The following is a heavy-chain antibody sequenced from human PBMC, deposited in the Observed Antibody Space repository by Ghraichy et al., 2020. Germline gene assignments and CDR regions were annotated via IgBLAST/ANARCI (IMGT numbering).Heavy chain of an antibody. J-gene: IGHJ4*02. Sequence: GGSLRLSCAASGFTFSSYSMNWVRQAPGKGLEWVSSISSSSSYIYYADSVKGRFTISRDNAKNSLYLQMNSLRAEDTAVYYCARDIVAFGVYNAFDYWGQGTLVTVSS. V-gene: IGHV3-21*01. D-gene: IGHD3-3*01. CDR3: ARDIVAFGVYNAFDY. CDR2: ISSSSSYI. CDR1: GFTFSSYS.